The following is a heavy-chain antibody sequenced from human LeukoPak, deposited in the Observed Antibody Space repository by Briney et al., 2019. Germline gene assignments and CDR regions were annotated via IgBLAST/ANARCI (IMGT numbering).Heavy chain of an antibody. CDR2: INPSGGST. CDR1: EYTFSSYY. CDR3: ARAGAQQQLVIFDY. V-gene: IGHV1-46*01. D-gene: IGHD6-13*01. Sequence: ASVKVSCKASEYTFSSYYMHWVRQAPGQGLDWMGIINPSGGSTSYAQKFQGRVTMTRDTSTSTVYMELSSLRSEDTAVYYCARAGAQQQLVIFDYWGQGTLVTVSS. J-gene: IGHJ4*02.